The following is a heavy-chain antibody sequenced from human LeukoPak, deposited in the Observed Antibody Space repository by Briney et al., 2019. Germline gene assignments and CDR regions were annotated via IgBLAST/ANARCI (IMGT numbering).Heavy chain of an antibody. CDR1: GFTFSSYA. V-gene: IGHV3-30*01. CDR3: ARFGRELDF. Sequence: PGGSLRLSCAASGFTFSSYAMHWVRQAPGKGLEWVAVISYDGSNKYYADSVKGRFTISRDNSKNTLYLQMNSLRAEDTAVYYCARFGRELDFWGQGTLVTVSS. CDR2: ISYDGSNK. D-gene: IGHD3-10*01. J-gene: IGHJ4*02.